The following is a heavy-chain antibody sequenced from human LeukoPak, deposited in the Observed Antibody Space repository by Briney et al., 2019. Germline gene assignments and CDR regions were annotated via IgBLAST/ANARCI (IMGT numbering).Heavy chain of an antibody. CDR3: VTEYSGSFDL. CDR1: GFTFSSYS. Sequence: GGSLRLSCAASGFTFSSYSMNWVRQAPGKGLEWVGLIKSKADGGTIDYAAPVKDRFTISRDDSKNTLYLQMNSLKTEDTAVYFCVTEYSGSFDLWGQGTLVTVSS. J-gene: IGHJ4*02. V-gene: IGHV3-15*01. CDR2: IKSKADGGTI. D-gene: IGHD1-26*01.